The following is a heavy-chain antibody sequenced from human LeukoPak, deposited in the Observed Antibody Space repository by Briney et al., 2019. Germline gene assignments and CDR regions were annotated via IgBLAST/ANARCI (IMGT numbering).Heavy chain of an antibody. CDR1: GFTFSSYG. V-gene: IGHV3-30*18. CDR2: ISYDGSNK. Sequence: GGSLRLSCAASGFTFSSYGMHWVRQAPGKGLEWVAVISYDGSNKYYADSVKGRFTISRDNSKNTLYLQMNSLRAEDTAVYYCAKDLIMASHEYYFDYWGQGTLVTVSS. CDR3: AKDLIMASHEYYFDY. D-gene: IGHD2-8*01. J-gene: IGHJ4*02.